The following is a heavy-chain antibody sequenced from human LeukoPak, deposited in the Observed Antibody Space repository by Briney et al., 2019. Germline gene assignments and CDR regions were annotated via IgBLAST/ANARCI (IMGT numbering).Heavy chain of an antibody. D-gene: IGHD4-23*01. CDR3: ARGPNSQGFDI. CDR1: GYTFTDYA. CDR2: ISPDNGNT. Sequence: ASVKVSCKASGYTFTDYALTWVRQAPGQGLEWMGWISPDNGNTNYAQKFQGRVSMTTDTSTDTAYMELRSLNSDDTAVYYCARGPNSQGFDIWGQGTMVTVSS. J-gene: IGHJ3*02. V-gene: IGHV1-18*01.